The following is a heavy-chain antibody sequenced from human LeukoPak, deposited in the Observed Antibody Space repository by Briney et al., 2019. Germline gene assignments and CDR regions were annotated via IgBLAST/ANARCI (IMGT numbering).Heavy chain of an antibody. J-gene: IGHJ3*02. CDR2: ISGSGGGT. Sequence: GASLRLSCEASGFTFSSYAMSWVRQAPGKGLEWVSTISGSGGGTYYADSVKGRFTISRDNSKNTLYLQMNSLRAEDTAVYYCAKVLRLDAFDIWGQGTMVTVSS. V-gene: IGHV3-23*01. CDR3: AKVLRLDAFDI. CDR1: GFTFSSYA. D-gene: IGHD3-3*01.